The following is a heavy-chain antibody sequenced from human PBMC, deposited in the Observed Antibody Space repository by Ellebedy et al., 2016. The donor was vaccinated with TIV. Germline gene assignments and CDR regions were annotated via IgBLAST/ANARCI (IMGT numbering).Heavy chain of an antibody. Sequence: GESLKISCAASGFTFAPYAMNWVRQAPGKGLEWISYSSGSSLTIHYADSVKGRFSISRDTAKNSLYLQMSSLTAEDTAMYYCARDMAWGNERVNDALDVWGLGTMVTVSA. D-gene: IGHD7-27*01. CDR1: GFTFAPYA. CDR3: ARDMAWGNERVNDALDV. J-gene: IGHJ3*01. V-gene: IGHV3-48*04. CDR2: SSGSSLTI.